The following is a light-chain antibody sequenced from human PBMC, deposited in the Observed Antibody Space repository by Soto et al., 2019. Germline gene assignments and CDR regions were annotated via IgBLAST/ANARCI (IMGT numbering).Light chain of an antibody. CDR1: QSVSSN. J-gene: IGKJ5*01. CDR2: GAS. V-gene: IGKV3-20*01. CDR3: QQYGSSPIT. Sequence: EIVMTQSAFTLSASPGERATLSCRASQSVSSNLAWYQQKPGQAPRLLIYGASSRATGIPDRFSGSGSGTDFTLTISRLEPEDFAVYYCQQYGSSPITFGQGTRLEIK.